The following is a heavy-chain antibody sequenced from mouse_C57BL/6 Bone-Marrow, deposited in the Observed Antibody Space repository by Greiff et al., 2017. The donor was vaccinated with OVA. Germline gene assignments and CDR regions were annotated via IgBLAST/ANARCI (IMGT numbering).Heavy chain of an antibody. D-gene: IGHD2-3*01. CDR1: GFSLTSYG. V-gene: IGHV2-2*01. J-gene: IGHJ4*01. Sequence: VQLQQSGPGLVQPSQSLSITCTVSGFSLTSYGVHWVRQSPGKGLEWLGVIWSGGSTDYYAAFISRLSISKDNSKSQVFFKMNSLQADDTAIYYCASVSMMVTRRLYYYAMDYWGQGTSVTVSS. CDR3: ASVSMMVTRRLYYYAMDY. CDR2: IWSGGST.